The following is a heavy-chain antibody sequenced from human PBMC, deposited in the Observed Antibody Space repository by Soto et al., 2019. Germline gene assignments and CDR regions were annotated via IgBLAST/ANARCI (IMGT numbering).Heavy chain of an antibody. CDR2: ISGSGGST. CDR3: AKARYSGSYSPLDY. J-gene: IGHJ4*02. D-gene: IGHD1-26*01. CDR1: GFTFSSYA. Sequence: EVQLLESGGGLVQPGGSLRLSCAASGFTFSSYAMSWVRQAPGKGLEWVSAISGSGGSTYYADSVKGRFTISRDNSKNTLFLQMNSLRAEDTAVYYCAKARYSGSYSPLDYWGQGTLVTVSS. V-gene: IGHV3-23*01.